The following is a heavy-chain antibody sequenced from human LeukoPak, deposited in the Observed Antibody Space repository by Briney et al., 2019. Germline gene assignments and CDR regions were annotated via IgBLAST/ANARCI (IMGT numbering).Heavy chain of an antibody. Sequence: SETLSLTCAASGGSLINNLYYWGWIGQPPGESLEWIGTVFHGGSTYYNPSLESRVTISVDTANNQFSLNLRSVTAADTALYYCARHVPSALRVVVVTSDWYFDLWGRGTLVTVSS. CDR1: GGSLINNLYY. J-gene: IGHJ2*01. CDR2: VFHGGST. D-gene: IGHD2-21*02. V-gene: IGHV4-39*01. CDR3: ARHVPSALRVVVVTSDWYFDL.